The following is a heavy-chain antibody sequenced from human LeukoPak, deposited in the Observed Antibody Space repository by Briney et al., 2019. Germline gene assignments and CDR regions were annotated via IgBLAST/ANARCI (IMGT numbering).Heavy chain of an antibody. CDR2: INHSGST. J-gene: IGHJ3*02. V-gene: IGHV4-34*01. Sequence: PSETLSLTCAVYGGSFSGYYWSWIRQPPGKGLEWIGEINHSGSTNYNPSLKSRVTISVDTSKNQFSLKLSSVTAADTAVYYCARVGANIVVVTTDAFDIWGQGTMVTVSS. CDR3: ARVGANIVVVTTDAFDI. CDR1: GGSFSGYY. D-gene: IGHD2-21*02.